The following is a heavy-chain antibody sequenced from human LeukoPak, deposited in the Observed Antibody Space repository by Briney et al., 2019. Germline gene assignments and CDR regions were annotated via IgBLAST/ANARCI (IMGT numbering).Heavy chain of an antibody. CDR1: GGSISSSSYY. CDR2: IYYSGST. D-gene: IGHD1-26*01. J-gene: IGHJ5*02. Sequence: SETLSLTCTVSGGSISSSSYYWGWIRQPPGKGLEWIGYIYYSGSTNYNPSLKSRVTISVDASKNQFSLRLTSVTAADTAVYYCTKGGELMNHWGQGTLVTVSS. V-gene: IGHV4-61*05. CDR3: TKGGELMNH.